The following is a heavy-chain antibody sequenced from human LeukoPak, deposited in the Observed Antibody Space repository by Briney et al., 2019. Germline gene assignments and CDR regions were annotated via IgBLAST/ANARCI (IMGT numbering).Heavy chain of an antibody. Sequence: PSETLSLTCVVSGYSISSGNYWGWIRQSPGKGLEWIESIYHSGSTYYNPSLKSRVTISVDTSKNQFSLKLNSVTAADTAVYYCASARVGAALFDYWGQGTLVTVSS. J-gene: IGHJ4*02. D-gene: IGHD1-26*01. CDR2: IYHSGST. V-gene: IGHV4-38-2*01. CDR3: ASARVGAALFDY. CDR1: GYSISSGNY.